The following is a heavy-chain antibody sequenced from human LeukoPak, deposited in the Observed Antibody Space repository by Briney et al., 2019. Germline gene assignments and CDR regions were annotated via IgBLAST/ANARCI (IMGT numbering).Heavy chain of an antibody. CDR3: ARHHEELGDY. V-gene: IGHV4-39*01. Sequence: NPSETLSLTCTVSGGSISSSSYYWGWIRQPPGKGLEWIGSIYYSGSTYYNPSLKSRVTISVDTSKNQFSLKLSSVTAADTAVYYCARHHEELGDYWGQGTLVTVSS. CDR1: GGSISSSSYY. CDR2: IYYSGST. J-gene: IGHJ4*02. D-gene: IGHD1-7*01.